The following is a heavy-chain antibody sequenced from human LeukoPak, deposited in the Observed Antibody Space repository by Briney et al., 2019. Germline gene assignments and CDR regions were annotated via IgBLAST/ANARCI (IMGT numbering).Heavy chain of an antibody. CDR3: IGHGGYSF. D-gene: IGHD4-23*01. CDR2: IYDSGRT. CDR1: GFTFTDYY. Sequence: PGGSLRLSCAASGFTFTDYYMSWVRQAPGKGLEWVSIIYDSGRTNYADSVKGRFTISRDNSKNTLYLQMNSLRADDTALYYCIGHGGYSFWGQGTLVTVSS. J-gene: IGHJ4*02. V-gene: IGHV3-66*01.